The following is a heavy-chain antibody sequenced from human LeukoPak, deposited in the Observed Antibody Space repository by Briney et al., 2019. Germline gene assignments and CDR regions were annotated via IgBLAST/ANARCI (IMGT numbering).Heavy chain of an antibody. Sequence: GGSLRLSCAASGFTFSSYAMNWVRQAPGKGLEWVSSISGSGGSTYYADSVKGRFTISRDNSKDTLYLQMNSLRAEDTALYYCANPPTVTSFHYWGQGTLVTVSS. CDR3: ANPPTVTSFHY. V-gene: IGHV3-23*01. D-gene: IGHD4-11*01. J-gene: IGHJ4*02. CDR2: ISGSGGST. CDR1: GFTFSSYA.